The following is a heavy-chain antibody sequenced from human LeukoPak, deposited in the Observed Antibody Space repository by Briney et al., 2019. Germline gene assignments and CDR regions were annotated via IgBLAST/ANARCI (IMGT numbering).Heavy chain of an antibody. Sequence: GESLKISCKASGYSFTSYWIGWVRQMSGKGLEWMGIIYPGDSDTRYSPSFQGQVTISADMSISTAYLQWSSLKASDNAIYYYASGGNLPFDYWGQGTLVTVSS. CDR3: ASGGNLPFDY. V-gene: IGHV5-51*01. CDR2: IYPGDSDT. CDR1: GYSFTSYW. D-gene: IGHD4-23*01. J-gene: IGHJ4*02.